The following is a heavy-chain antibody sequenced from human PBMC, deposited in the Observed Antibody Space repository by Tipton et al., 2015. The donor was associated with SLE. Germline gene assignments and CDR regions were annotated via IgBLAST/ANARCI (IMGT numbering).Heavy chain of an antibody. CDR1: GGSISSYY. CDR2: IYYSGST. J-gene: IGHJ6*03. CDR3: ARSPPRPLGYYYYYYYMDV. V-gene: IGHV4-59*07. D-gene: IGHD7-27*01. Sequence: TLSLTCTVSGGSISSYYWSWIRQPAGKGLEWIGYIYYSGSTNYNPSLKSRVTISVDTSKNQFSLKLSSVTAADTAVYYCARSPPRPLGYYYYYYYMDVWGKGTTVTVSS.